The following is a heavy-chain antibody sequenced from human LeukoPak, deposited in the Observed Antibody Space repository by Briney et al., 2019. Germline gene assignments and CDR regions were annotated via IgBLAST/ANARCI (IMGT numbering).Heavy chain of an antibody. CDR1: GFTFSSYS. CDR3: ARDMYYDSSGYAYWYFDL. Sequence: GGSLRLSCAASGFTFSSYSMNWVRQAPGKGLEWVSYISSSSSTIYYADSVKGRFTISRDNAKNSLYLQMNSLRAEDTAVYYCARDMYYDSSGYAYWYFDLWGRGTLVTVSS. CDR2: ISSSSSTI. V-gene: IGHV3-48*01. J-gene: IGHJ2*01. D-gene: IGHD3-22*01.